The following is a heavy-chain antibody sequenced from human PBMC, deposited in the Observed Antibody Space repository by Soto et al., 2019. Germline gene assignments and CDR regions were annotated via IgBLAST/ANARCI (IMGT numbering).Heavy chain of an antibody. CDR1: GFTFSSYS. V-gene: IGHV3-48*02. D-gene: IGHD3-3*01. J-gene: IGHJ4*02. CDR3: ARPNRKPYDLWSGYFSFDY. CDR2: ISSSSSTI. Sequence: GGSLRLSCAASGFTFSSYSMNWVRQAPGKGLEWVSYISSSSSTIYYADSVKGRFTISRDNAKNSLYLQMNSLRDEDTAVYYCARPNRKPYDLWSGYFSFDYWGQGTLVTVSS.